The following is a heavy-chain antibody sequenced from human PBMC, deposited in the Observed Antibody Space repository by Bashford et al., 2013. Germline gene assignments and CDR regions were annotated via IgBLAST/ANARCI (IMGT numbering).Heavy chain of an antibody. D-gene: IGHD2-8*01. CDR1: GFTFTDSY. V-gene: IGHV1-2*02. CDR3: ARDGPSVMVEFDY. Sequence: VASVKVSCKASGFTFTDSYLYWVRQAPGQGLEWVGWIYTTTGATRFAQKFQGRVTMTRDTSISTVYMDLTSLRSDDTAVYYCARDGPSVMVEFDYWGQGTLVTVSS. J-gene: IGHJ4*02. CDR2: IYTTTGAT.